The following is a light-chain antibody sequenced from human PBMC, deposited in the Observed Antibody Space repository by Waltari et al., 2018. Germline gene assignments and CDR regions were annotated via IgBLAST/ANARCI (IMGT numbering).Light chain of an antibody. CDR2: DES. J-gene: IGKJ2*01. V-gene: IGKV1-33*01. Sequence: DIQMTQSPSSLSASVGDRVTITCQASQDISNYLNWYHQKPGKAPKLLIYDESNLETGVPSRFSGSGSGTDFTFTISSLQPEDIATYYCQQYDHLPYTFGQGTKLEIK. CDR1: QDISNY. CDR3: QQYDHLPYT.